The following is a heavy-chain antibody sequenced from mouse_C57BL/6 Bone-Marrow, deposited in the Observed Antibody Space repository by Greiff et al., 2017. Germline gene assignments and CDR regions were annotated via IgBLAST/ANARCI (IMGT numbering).Heavy chain of an antibody. D-gene: IGHD1-1*01. CDR1: GYTFTSFG. V-gene: IGHV1-81*01. CDR2: IYPRSGNT. CDR3: ARVGTTVDFDY. J-gene: IGHJ2*01. Sequence: VKLVESGAELSRPGASVKLSCKASGYTFTSFGISWVKQRTGQGLEWIGEIYPRSGNTYYNEKFKGKATLTADKSSSTAYMELRSLTSEDSAVDFCARVGTTVDFDYWGQGTTLTVSS.